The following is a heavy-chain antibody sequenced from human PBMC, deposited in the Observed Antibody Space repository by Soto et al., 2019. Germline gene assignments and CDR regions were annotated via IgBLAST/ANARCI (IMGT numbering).Heavy chain of an antibody. V-gene: IGHV4-39*01. D-gene: IGHD4-17*01. J-gene: IGHJ5*02. CDR1: GGPISSSSYY. CDR2: IYYSGST. Sequence: SQTLSLTCTVSGGPISSSSYYWGWIRQPPGKGLEWIGSIYYSGSTYYNPSLKSRVTISVDTSKNQFSLKLSSVTAADTAVYYCARLRLRPSNWFDPWGQGTLVTVSS. CDR3: ARLRLRPSNWFDP.